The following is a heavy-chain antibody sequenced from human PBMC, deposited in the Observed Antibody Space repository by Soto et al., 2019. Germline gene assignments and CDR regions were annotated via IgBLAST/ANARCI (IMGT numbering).Heavy chain of an antibody. J-gene: IGHJ4*02. CDR1: GFSFSSYG. CDR3: AKDLRIAVAGTDYFDS. D-gene: IGHD6-19*01. Sequence: GGSLRLSCAASGFSFSSYGMHWGRQAPCKGLEWVAVISYDVTNKYYADSVKGRFTISRDNSKNTLYLQMNSLRAEDTAVYYCAKDLRIAVAGTDYFDSWGQGTLVTVSS. CDR2: ISYDVTNK. V-gene: IGHV3-30*18.